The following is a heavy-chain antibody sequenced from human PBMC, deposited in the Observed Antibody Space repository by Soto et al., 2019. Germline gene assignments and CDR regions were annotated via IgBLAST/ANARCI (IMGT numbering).Heavy chain of an antibody. CDR3: TTPNIRDYY. V-gene: IGHV3-15*05. J-gene: IGHJ4*02. CDR2: IKAKSDGGTT. CDR1: GFTFSKAW. D-gene: IGHD3-3*02. Sequence: GGSLRLSCAASGFTFSKAWMSWVRQAPGKGLEWVGRIKAKSDGGTTDYAAPLKGRFTISRDDSKNTLYLQMSSLKIEDTAVDFCTTPNIRDYYWGQGALVTVSS.